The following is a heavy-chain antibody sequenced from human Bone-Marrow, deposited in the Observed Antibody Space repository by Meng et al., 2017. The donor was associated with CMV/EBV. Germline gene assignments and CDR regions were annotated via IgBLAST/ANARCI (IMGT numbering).Heavy chain of an antibody. CDR3: TRRGGGISFDH. CDR2: ISYDGNEK. J-gene: IGHJ4*02. V-gene: IGHV3-30*04. Sequence: LSCAASGFTFSTYAMPWVRQAPGKGLEWVAVISYDGNEKYYSDSVKGRFTISRDNSENTLYLQMNSLRVEDTAVYYCTRRGGGISFDHWGQGTLVTVSS. D-gene: IGHD4-23*01. CDR1: GFTFSTYA.